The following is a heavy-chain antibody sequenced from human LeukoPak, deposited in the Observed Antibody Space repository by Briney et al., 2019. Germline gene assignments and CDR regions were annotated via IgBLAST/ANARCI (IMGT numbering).Heavy chain of an antibody. CDR3: ARDPLNYRPFDY. V-gene: IGHV3-30-3*01. Sequence: GRFLRLSCAAYGFTFSSYAMHWVRQGPGKGMEWVAVISYDGSNKYYADSVKGRFTISRDNSKNTLYLQMNSLRAEDTAVYYCARDPLNYRPFDYWGQGTLVTVSS. CDR1: GFTFSSYA. D-gene: IGHD5-24*01. J-gene: IGHJ4*02. CDR2: ISYDGSNK.